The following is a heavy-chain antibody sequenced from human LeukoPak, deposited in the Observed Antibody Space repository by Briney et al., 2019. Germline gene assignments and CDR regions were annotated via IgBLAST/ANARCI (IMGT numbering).Heavy chain of an antibody. V-gene: IGHV1-69*05. CDR1: GGTFSSYA. Sequence: GASVKVSCKASGGTFSSYAISWVRQAPGQGLEWMGGIIPIFGTANYAQKFQGRVTITTDESTSTAYMELSSLRSEDTAVYYCARASHLTIAAAGTDWFDPWGQGTLVTVSS. CDR2: IIPIFGTA. CDR3: ARASHLTIAAAGTDWFDP. D-gene: IGHD6-13*01. J-gene: IGHJ5*02.